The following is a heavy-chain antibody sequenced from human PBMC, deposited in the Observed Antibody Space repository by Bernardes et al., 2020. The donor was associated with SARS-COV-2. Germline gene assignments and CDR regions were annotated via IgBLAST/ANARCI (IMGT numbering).Heavy chain of an antibody. CDR3: TTEVTTTLDAFDV. CDR1: GFTFSKAW. V-gene: IGHV3-15*01. D-gene: IGHD4-17*01. Sequence: GGSLRLSCAASGFTFSKAWMSWVRQAPGKGLEWVGRVRSKTAGGTTDSATPVKGRFTILRDDSKNTVYLQMNSLKTEDTAVYYCTTEVTTTLDAFDVWGQGTMVTVSS. CDR2: VRSKTAGGTT. J-gene: IGHJ3*01.